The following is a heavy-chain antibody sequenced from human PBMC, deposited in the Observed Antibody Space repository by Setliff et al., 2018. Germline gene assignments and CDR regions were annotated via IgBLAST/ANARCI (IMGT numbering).Heavy chain of an antibody. Sequence: ASVKVSCKASGYIFNDFYIHWVRQAPGQGLEWMGWISPKSGGTNYGQKFQGRVTMTRGTSISTVYMELSRLRSDDTAVYYCARGGTTLTSYDYWGQGTLVTVSS. CDR1: GYIFNDFY. J-gene: IGHJ4*02. CDR2: ISPKSGGT. CDR3: ARGGTTLTSYDY. V-gene: IGHV1-2*02. D-gene: IGHD4-4*01.